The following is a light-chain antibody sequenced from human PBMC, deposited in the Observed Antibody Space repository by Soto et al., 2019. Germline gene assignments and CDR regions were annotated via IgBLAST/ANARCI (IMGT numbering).Light chain of an antibody. J-gene: IGKJ2*01. Sequence: EIVLTQSPGTLSLSPGERATLSCRASQSVSSSYLAWYQQKPGQAPRLLIYGASSRATGIPERFIGSGSGTDFTLTISRLEPEDFAVYYCQQYGSSPPYTFGQGTKLEIK. CDR1: QSVSSSY. CDR3: QQYGSSPPYT. V-gene: IGKV3-20*01. CDR2: GAS.